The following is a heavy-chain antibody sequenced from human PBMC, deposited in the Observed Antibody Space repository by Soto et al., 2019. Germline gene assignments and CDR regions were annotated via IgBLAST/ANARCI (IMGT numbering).Heavy chain of an antibody. Sequence: QVQLQESGPGLMTPSGTLSLTCAVSGGSISSSDCWSWVRQPPGKGLEWIGEIYHSGSTNYNPSLKSRVTISVDKSKNQFSLKLISVTAADTAVYFCARVYPSGWSPFAYWGQGTLVTVSS. CDR2: IYHSGST. D-gene: IGHD6-19*01. CDR3: ARVYPSGWSPFAY. V-gene: IGHV4-4*02. CDR1: GGSISSSDC. J-gene: IGHJ4*02.